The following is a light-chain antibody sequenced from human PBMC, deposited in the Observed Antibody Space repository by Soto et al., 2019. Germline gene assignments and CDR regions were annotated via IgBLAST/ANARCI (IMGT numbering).Light chain of an antibody. V-gene: IGKV1-39*01. CDR2: AAS. CDR1: QSITNY. CDR3: QQSYSTPLLT. Sequence: DIQMTQSPSSLSASLGDRVTITCRASQSITNYLNWYQHKPGKAPKLLIYAASSLQSGVPSRFSGSGSGTDFTLTISSLQPEDFATYYCQQSYSTPLLTFGGGTKVEIK. J-gene: IGKJ4*01.